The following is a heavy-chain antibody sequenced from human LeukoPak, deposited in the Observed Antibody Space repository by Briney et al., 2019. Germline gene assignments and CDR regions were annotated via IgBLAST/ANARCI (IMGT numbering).Heavy chain of an antibody. CDR2: IYPGDSDT. CDR3: ARQADQSSLQLWLWGDMDNWFDP. D-gene: IGHD5-18*01. CDR1: GYSFTSYW. J-gene: IGHJ5*02. V-gene: IGHV5-51*01. Sequence: GESLKISCKGSGYSFTSYWIGWVRQMPGKGLEWMGIIYPGDSDTRYSPSFQGQVTISADKSISTAYLQWSSLKASDTAMYYCARQADQSSLQLWLWGDMDNWFDPWGQGTLVTVSS.